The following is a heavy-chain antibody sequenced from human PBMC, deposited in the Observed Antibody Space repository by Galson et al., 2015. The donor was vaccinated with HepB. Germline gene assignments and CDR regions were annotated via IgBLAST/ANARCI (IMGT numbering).Heavy chain of an antibody. J-gene: IGHJ4*02. V-gene: IGHV3-33*06. Sequence: LRLSCAASGFTFSSYGMHWVRQAPGKGLEWVAVIWYDGSNKYYADSVKGRFTISRDNSKNTLYLQMNSLRAEDTAVYYCAKAKIREVEQLVVDYWGQGTLVTVSS. CDR2: IWYDGSNK. CDR3: AKAKIREVEQLVVDY. CDR1: GFTFSSYG. D-gene: IGHD6-6*01.